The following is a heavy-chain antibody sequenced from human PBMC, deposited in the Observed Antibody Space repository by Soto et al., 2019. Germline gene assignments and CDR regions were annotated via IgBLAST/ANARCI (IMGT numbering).Heavy chain of an antibody. D-gene: IGHD2-2*01. Sequence: EVQLVESGGDLVPPGGSLRLSCAASGFTFSGHWMHWVRQVPGKGLEWVSRINTDGATSAYANSVKGRFTISRDNAKKTLYLQMNALRAEDTAVYYCAREAGYCSRTSCYRRAFDTWGQGTTVTVSS. CDR1: GFTFSGHW. V-gene: IGHV3-74*03. CDR2: INTDGATS. CDR3: AREAGYCSRTSCYRRAFDT. J-gene: IGHJ3*02.